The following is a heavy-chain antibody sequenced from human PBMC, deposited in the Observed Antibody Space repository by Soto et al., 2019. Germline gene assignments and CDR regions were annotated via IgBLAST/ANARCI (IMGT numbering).Heavy chain of an antibody. CDR2: IKQDGSEK. CDR1: GFTFSSYW. D-gene: IGHD2-2*02. V-gene: IGHV3-7*03. Sequence: EVQLVESGGGLVQPGGSLRLSCAASGFTFSSYWMSWVRQAPGKGLEWVANIKQDGSEKYYVDSVKGRFTISRDNAKNSLYLQMNSLRAEDTAVYYCARDSIVVVPAAIEDWFDPWGQGTLVTVSS. J-gene: IGHJ5*02. CDR3: ARDSIVVVPAAIEDWFDP.